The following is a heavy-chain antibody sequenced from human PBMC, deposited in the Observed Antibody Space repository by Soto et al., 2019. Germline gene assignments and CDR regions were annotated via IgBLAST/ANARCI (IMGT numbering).Heavy chain of an antibody. Sequence: QVQLVQSGAEVKKPGASVKVSCKASGYTFTSYYMHWVRQAPGQGLEWMGIINPSGGSTSYAQKFQGRVTMTRDTSTSTVYMELSSLRSEDTAVYYCARDLRRSSGWHIIAGYYYYGMDVWGQGTTVTVSS. D-gene: IGHD6-19*01. CDR2: INPSGGST. CDR1: GYTFTSYY. CDR3: ARDLRRSSGWHIIAGYYYYGMDV. J-gene: IGHJ6*02. V-gene: IGHV1-46*01.